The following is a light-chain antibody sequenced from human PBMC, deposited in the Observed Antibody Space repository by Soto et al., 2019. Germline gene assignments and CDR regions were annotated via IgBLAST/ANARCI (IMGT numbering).Light chain of an antibody. V-gene: IGKV3-20*01. CDR1: QSVSSN. CDR3: QQYGDSRT. J-gene: IGKJ1*01. CDR2: GAS. Sequence: IVVTQSPATLSVSPWESATLSCRASQSVSSNLAWYQQKPGQAPRLLIYGASTRATGIPDRFGGSGSGTDFTLSISRLEPEDFAVYYCQQYGDSRTFGQGTKVDIK.